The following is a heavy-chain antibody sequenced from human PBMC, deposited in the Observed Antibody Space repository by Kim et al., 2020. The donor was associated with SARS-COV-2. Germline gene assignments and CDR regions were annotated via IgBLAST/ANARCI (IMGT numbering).Heavy chain of an antibody. Sequence: SETLSLTCTVSGGSISSYYWSWIRQPPGKGLEWIGYIYYSGSTNYNPSLKSRVTISVDTSKNQFSLKLSSVTAADTAVYYCARGASWEERYDYWGQGSRV. CDR3: ARGASWEERYDY. CDR2: IYYSGST. V-gene: IGHV4-59*01. D-gene: IGHD1-26*01. J-gene: IGHJ4*02. CDR1: GGSISSYY.